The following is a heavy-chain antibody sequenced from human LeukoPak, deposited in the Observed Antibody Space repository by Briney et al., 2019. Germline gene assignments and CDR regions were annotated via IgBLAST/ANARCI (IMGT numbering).Heavy chain of an antibody. Sequence: GASVKVSCKASGYTFTGYYMHWVRQAPGQGLEWMGWINPNSGGTNYAQKFQGRVTMTRDTSISTAYMELSRLRSDDTAVYYCARGAFEQQLVRGYMDVWGKGTTVTVSS. D-gene: IGHD6-13*01. CDR2: INPNSGGT. J-gene: IGHJ6*03. CDR1: GYTFTGYY. CDR3: ARGAFEQQLVRGYMDV. V-gene: IGHV1-2*02.